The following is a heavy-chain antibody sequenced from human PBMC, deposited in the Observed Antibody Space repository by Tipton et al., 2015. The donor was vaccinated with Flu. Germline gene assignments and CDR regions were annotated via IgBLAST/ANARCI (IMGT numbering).Heavy chain of an antibody. V-gene: IGHV3-7*01. D-gene: IGHD5-18*01. CDR2: IRHDGSET. J-gene: IGHJ4*02. CDR1: GFTFSDYW. Sequence: SLRLSCAASGFTFSDYWMTWVRQAPGKGLEWVANIRHDGSETQHVDSVKGRFTISRDNAKKSLYLQMNSLRAEDTAVYYCARIGYSSGSTYFDYWGQGTLVTVSS. CDR3: ARIGYSSGSTYFDY.